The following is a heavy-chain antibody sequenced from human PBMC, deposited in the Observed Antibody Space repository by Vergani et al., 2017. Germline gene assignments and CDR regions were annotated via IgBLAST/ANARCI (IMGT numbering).Heavy chain of an antibody. D-gene: IGHD2-2*01. J-gene: IGHJ2*01. CDR3: ARRTTKCSSTSCYAPGYFDL. CDR1: GYSFTSYW. Sequence: EVQLVQSGAEVKKPGESLKISCKGSGYSFTSYWIGWVRQMPGKGLEWMGIIYPGDSDTRYSPSFQGQVTISADKSISTAYLQWSRLKASDTAMYYCARRTTKCSSTSCYAPGYFDLWGRGTLVTVSS. V-gene: IGHV5-51*01. CDR2: IYPGDSDT.